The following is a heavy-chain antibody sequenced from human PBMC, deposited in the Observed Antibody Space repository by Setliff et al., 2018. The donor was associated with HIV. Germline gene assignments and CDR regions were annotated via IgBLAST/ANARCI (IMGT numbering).Heavy chain of an antibody. CDR3: AREKHWNGPFDY. Sequence: SETLSLTCTVSGGSISSHYWSWIRQPAGKGLEWIGHVYTSGTTNYNPSLKSRVVISIDTSSNQFSLNLNSVTAADTAVYFCAREKHWNGPFDYWGQGKLVTVSS. CDR2: VYTSGTT. CDR1: GGSISSHY. D-gene: IGHD1-1*01. J-gene: IGHJ4*02. V-gene: IGHV4-4*07.